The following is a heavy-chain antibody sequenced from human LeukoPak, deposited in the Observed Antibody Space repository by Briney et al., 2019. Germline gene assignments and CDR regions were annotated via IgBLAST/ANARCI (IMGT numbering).Heavy chain of an antibody. V-gene: IGHV3-30-3*01. D-gene: IGHD6-19*01. Sequence: GGSLRLSCAASGVTFSSYAMHWVRQAPGKGLEWVAVISYDGSNKYYADSVKGRFTISRDNSKNTLYLQMNSLRAEDTTVYYCARDPYSSGWYYFDYWGQGTLVTVSS. J-gene: IGHJ4*02. CDR2: ISYDGSNK. CDR3: ARDPYSSGWYYFDY. CDR1: GVTFSSYA.